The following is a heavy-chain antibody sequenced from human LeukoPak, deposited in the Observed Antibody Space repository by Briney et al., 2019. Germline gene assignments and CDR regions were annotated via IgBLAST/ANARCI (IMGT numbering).Heavy chain of an antibody. CDR3: AREVHGDIDY. CDR2: INTSGST. Sequence: SETLSLTCTVSGGSISSGSYYWSWIRQPAGKGLEWIGRINTSGSTNYNPSLKSRVTISVDTSKNQFSLKLSSVTAADTAVYYCAREVHGDIDYWGQGPMVTVSS. J-gene: IGHJ4*02. V-gene: IGHV4-61*02. CDR1: GGSISSGSYY. D-gene: IGHD4-17*01.